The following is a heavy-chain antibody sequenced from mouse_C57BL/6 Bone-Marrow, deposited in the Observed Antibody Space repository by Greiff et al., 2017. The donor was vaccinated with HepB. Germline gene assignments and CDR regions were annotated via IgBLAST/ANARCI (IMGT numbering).Heavy chain of an antibody. J-gene: IGHJ2*01. CDR3: ARWGVDY. V-gene: IGHV1-55*01. Sequence: QVHVKQPGAELVKPGASVKMSCKASGFTFTSYWITWVKQRHGQGLEWIGDIYPGSGSTNYNEKFKSKATLTVATSSSTAYMQLSSLTSEDSAVYYCARWGVDYGGQGTTLTGSS. CDR1: GFTFTSYW. CDR2: IYPGSGST.